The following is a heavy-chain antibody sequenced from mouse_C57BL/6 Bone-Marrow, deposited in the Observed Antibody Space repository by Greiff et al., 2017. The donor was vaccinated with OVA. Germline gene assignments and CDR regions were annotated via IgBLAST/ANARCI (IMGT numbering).Heavy chain of an antibody. CDR1: GYTFTSYG. J-gene: IGHJ4*01. CDR2: IYIGNGYT. Sequence: VQLKESGAELVRPGSSVKMSCKTSGYTFTSYGINWVKQRPGQGLEWIGYIYIGNGYTAYNEKFKGKATLTSDTSSSTAYMQLSSLTSEDSAIYFCASPDYYAMDYGGQGTSVTVSS. CDR3: ASPDYYAMDY. V-gene: IGHV1-58*01.